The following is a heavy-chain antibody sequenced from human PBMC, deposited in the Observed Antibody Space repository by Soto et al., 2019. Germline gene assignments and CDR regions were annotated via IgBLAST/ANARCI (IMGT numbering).Heavy chain of an antibody. Sequence: SETLSLTCNVSGVTIRCYYLNWIRQPPGKTLEWIGSIYYTGGTNYIPSLKSRVTISVDTSKNHFSLKFNSLTDADTAVYYCASGTLSTIAAPDSWGQGTLVTVSS. V-gene: IGHV4-59*01. CDR3: ASGTLSTIAAPDS. CDR1: GVTIRCYY. J-gene: IGHJ4*02. CDR2: IYYTGGT. D-gene: IGHD6-13*01.